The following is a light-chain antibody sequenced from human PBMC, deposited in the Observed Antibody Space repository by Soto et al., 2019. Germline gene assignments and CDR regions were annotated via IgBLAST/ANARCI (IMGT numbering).Light chain of an antibody. CDR3: TSYASGSSQVV. V-gene: IGLV2-14*01. CDR2: DVN. Sequence: QSALTQPASVSGSPGQSITLSCTGTSSDIGGYDYVSWYQRHPGKAPKLIIYDVNNRPSGVSNRFSGSKSGNTASLTISGIQAEDEADYYCTSYASGSSQVVFGGGTQLTVL. CDR1: SSDIGGYDY. J-gene: IGLJ2*01.